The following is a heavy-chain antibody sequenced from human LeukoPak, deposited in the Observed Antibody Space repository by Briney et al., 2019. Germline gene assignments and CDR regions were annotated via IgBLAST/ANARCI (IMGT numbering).Heavy chain of an antibody. CDR3: AKENSSSWGTFDY. CDR1: GFTFSNYV. Sequence: PGGSLRLSCAASGFTFSNYVIHWVRQAPGKGLEWVAVISYDGSNKYYADSVKGRFTISRDNSKNTLYLQMNSLRAEDTAVYYCAKENSSSWGTFDYWGQGTLVTVSS. CDR2: ISYDGSNK. J-gene: IGHJ4*02. D-gene: IGHD6-13*01. V-gene: IGHV3-30-3*01.